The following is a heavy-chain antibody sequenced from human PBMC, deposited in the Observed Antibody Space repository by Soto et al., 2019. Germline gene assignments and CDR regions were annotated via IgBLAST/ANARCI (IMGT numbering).Heavy chain of an antibody. CDR3: ARNPNEYCSSTSCYDWYYYGMDV. Sequence: QVQLQQSGPGLVKPSQTLSLTCAISGDSVSSNSAAWNWIRQSPSRGLEWLGRTYYRSKWYNDYAVSVKSRITINPDTSKNQFSLQLNSVTPEDTAVYYCARNPNEYCSSTSCYDWYYYGMDVWGQGTTVTVSS. D-gene: IGHD2-2*01. CDR2: TYYRSKWYN. J-gene: IGHJ6*02. V-gene: IGHV6-1*01. CDR1: GDSVSSNSAA.